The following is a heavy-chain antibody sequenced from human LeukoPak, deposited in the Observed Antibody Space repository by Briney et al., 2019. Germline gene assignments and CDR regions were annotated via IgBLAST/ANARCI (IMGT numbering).Heavy chain of an antibody. CDR1: GFTFSSYV. J-gene: IGHJ4*02. Sequence: LPGGSLRLSCAASGFTFSSYVMSWVRQAPGKGLEWVSYISSSSSTIYYADSVKGRFTISRDNAKNSLYLQMNSLRAEDTAVYYCARAPWSGYYPNHFDYWGQGTLVTVSS. D-gene: IGHD3-3*01. CDR3: ARAPWSGYYPNHFDY. V-gene: IGHV3-48*01. CDR2: ISSSSSTI.